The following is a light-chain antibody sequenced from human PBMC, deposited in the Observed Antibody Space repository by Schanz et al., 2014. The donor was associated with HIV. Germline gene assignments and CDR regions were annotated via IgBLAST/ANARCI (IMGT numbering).Light chain of an antibody. V-gene: IGLV1-40*01. J-gene: IGLJ2*01. CDR1: SSNIGAGFG. CDR3: QSYDSSLSVVV. Sequence: QSVLTQPPSLSGAPGQWVTVSCSGGSSNIGAGFGVHRSQQPPGTAPKLLIYGDNSRPSGVPDRFSGSKSGTSASLAITGLQAEDEADYYCQSYDSSLSVVVFGAGTKLTVL. CDR2: GDN.